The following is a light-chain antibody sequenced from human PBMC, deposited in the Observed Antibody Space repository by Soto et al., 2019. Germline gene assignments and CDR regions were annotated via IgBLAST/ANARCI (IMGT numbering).Light chain of an antibody. CDR1: SSDVGGYNY. V-gene: IGLV2-8*01. CDR3: RSYAASNNFYFV. CDR2: EVN. J-gene: IGLJ3*02. Sequence: QSVLTQPPSASGSPGQSVTIACTGTSSDVGGYNYVSWYQQYPGRAPKLMIYEVNKRPSGVPDRFSGSKSGNTASLTVSGLQAEDESDYCCRSYAASNNFYFVFGGGTKLHVL.